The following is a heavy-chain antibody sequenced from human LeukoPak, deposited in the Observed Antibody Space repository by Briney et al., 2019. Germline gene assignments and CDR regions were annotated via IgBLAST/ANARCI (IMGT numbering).Heavy chain of an antibody. CDR1: GFTFSSYA. J-gene: IGHJ4*02. CDR3: AKDPPGSRIIMAAFDF. V-gene: IGHV3-23*01. Sequence: GGSLRLSCAASGFTFSSYAMSWVRQAPGKGLEWVSSISGNGGTTYYADSVKGRFTISRDNSKNTLYLQMNSLSAEDTAVYYCAKDPPGSRIIMAAFDFWGQGTLVTVSS. CDR2: ISGNGGTT. D-gene: IGHD3-10*01.